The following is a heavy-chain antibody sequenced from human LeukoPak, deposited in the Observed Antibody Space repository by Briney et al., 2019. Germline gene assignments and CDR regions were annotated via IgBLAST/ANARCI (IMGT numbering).Heavy chain of an antibody. D-gene: IGHD3-10*01. J-gene: IGHJ4*02. CDR1: GFTFSSYS. CDR2: ISSSSSTI. Sequence: GGSLRLSCAASGFTFSSYSMNWVRQAPGKGLEWVSYISSSSSTIYYADSVKGRFTISRDNAKNSLYLQMNSLRAEDAAVYYCARGPILLWGHPFDYWGQGTLVTVSS. V-gene: IGHV3-48*01. CDR3: ARGPILLWGHPFDY.